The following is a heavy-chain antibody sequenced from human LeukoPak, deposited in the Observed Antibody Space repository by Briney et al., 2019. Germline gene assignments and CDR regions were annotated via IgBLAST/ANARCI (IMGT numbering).Heavy chain of an antibody. Sequence: QSGGSLRLSCAASGFTFSSYAMSWVRQAPGKGLEWVSAISGSGGSTYYADSVKGRFTISRDNSKNTPYLQMNSLRAEDTAVYYCAKGAEIAVAGTGRYYYYYMDVWGKGTTVTVSS. V-gene: IGHV3-23*01. CDR3: AKGAEIAVAGTGRYYYYYMDV. CDR1: GFTFSSYA. CDR2: ISGSGGST. D-gene: IGHD6-19*01. J-gene: IGHJ6*03.